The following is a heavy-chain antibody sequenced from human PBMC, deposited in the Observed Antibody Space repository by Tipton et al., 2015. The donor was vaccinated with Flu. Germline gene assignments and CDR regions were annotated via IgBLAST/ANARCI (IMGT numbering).Heavy chain of an antibody. D-gene: IGHD3-22*01. CDR2: INHSGST. CDR1: GGSFSGYY. J-gene: IGHJ4*02. V-gene: IGHV4-34*01. Sequence: TLSLTCSVYGGSFSGYYWTWIRQPPGKGLEWIGEINHSGSTHYNSSLKSRVTMSVDSSKSQFSLHLSSVTAADTAVYYCARVSPRRVTAIVVVVLPEGYFDYWGQGTQVIVSP. CDR3: ARVSPRRVTAIVVVVLPEGYFDY.